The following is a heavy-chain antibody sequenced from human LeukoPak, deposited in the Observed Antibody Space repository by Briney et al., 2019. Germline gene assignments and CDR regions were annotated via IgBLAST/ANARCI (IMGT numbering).Heavy chain of an antibody. Sequence: SETLSLTCTVSGYSISSGYYWGWIRQPPGKGLEWIGSIYHSGSTYYNPSLKSRVTISVDTSKNQFSLKLTSVTAADTAIYYCARKVTLTALGTYPYLDNWGQGILVTVSS. CDR2: IYHSGST. CDR1: GYSISSGYY. CDR3: ARKVTLTALGTYPYLDN. V-gene: IGHV4-38-2*02. D-gene: IGHD3-10*01. J-gene: IGHJ4*02.